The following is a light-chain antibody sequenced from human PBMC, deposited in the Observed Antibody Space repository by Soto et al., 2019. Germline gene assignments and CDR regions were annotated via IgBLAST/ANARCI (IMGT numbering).Light chain of an antibody. Sequence: EIVLTQSPATLSLSPGERATLSCRASQNISSFLVWYQQKPGQPPRLLVFDASNRATGIPARFSGSGSGTDFTLTISSLEPEDFAVYYCQQRSSWPLTFVGGTKVEIK. CDR2: DAS. V-gene: IGKV3-11*01. J-gene: IGKJ4*01. CDR1: QNISSF. CDR3: QQRSSWPLT.